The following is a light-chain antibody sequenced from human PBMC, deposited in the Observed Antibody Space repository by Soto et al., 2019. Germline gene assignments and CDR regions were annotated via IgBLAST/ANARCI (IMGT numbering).Light chain of an antibody. CDR2: RDS. V-gene: IGLV3-9*01. J-gene: IGLJ3*02. Sequence: SYELTQPLSVSVALGQTARITCGGNNIGSKNVHGYQQKPGQAPVLVIYRDSNRPSGIPERFSGSNAGDTATLTISSAQAGDEADYYCQVWDSSTARVFGGGTKLTVL. CDR3: QVWDSSTARV. CDR1: NIGSKN.